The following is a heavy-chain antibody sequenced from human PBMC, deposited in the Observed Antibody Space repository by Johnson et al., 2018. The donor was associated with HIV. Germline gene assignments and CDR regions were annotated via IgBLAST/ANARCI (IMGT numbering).Heavy chain of an antibody. CDR2: ISSSGSTI. D-gene: IGHD4-17*01. CDR3: ARDYGDDEFPDAFDI. J-gene: IGHJ3*02. Sequence: QEQLVESGGGLVKPGGSLRLSCAASGFTFSDYYMSWIRQAPGKGLEGVAYISSSGSTIYYAESVKGRFTISRDNAKNSLYLQMNILSAEDTAVYYCARDYGDDEFPDAFDIWGQGTMVTVSS. CDR1: GFTFSDYY. V-gene: IGHV3-11*04.